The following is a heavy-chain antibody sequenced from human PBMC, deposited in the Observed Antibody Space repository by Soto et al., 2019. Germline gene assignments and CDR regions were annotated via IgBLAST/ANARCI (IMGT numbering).Heavy chain of an antibody. J-gene: IGHJ4*02. D-gene: IGHD6-19*01. Sequence: EVALLESGGGLVQPGGSLRLSCEVSGVAFSFYSMSWVRQAPGKGLEWVASISGNGATTYYAASRKGRFTFSRDNSKNTVHLQMNSLRGEDTAVYYCAKDRGGFTSGWEFFDFWGQGTLVTVSS. CDR3: AKDRGGFTSGWEFFDF. CDR1: GVAFSFYS. CDR2: ISGNGATT. V-gene: IGHV3-23*01.